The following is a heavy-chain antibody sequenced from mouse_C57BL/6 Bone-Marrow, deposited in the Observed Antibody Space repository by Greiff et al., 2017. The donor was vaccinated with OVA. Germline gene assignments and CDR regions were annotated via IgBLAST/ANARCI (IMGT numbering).Heavy chain of an antibody. D-gene: IGHD1-2*01. CDR1: GFTFSDYG. CDR3: ARKGIITTVDAMDY. CDR2: ISSGSSTI. V-gene: IGHV5-17*01. Sequence: EVKLMESGGGLVKPGGSLKLSCADSGFTFSDYGMHWVRQAPEKELEWVAYISSGSSTIYYADTLKGRFTISRDNAKNTLFLQMTSLRAEDTAMYYCARKGIITTVDAMDYWGQGTSVTVSS. J-gene: IGHJ4*01.